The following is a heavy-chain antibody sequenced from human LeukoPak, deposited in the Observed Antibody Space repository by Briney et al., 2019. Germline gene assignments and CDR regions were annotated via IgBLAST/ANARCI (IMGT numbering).Heavy chain of an antibody. J-gene: IGHJ4*02. D-gene: IGHD3-3*01. V-gene: IGHV3-23*01. Sequence: GGSLRLSCAASGFIFSSYAMSWVRQAPGKGLEWVSAISGSGGSTYYADSVKGRFTISRDNSKNTLYLQMNSLRAEDTAVYYCANDLGSGFWSGYSYYFDYWGQGTLVTVSS. CDR3: ANDLGSGFWSGYSYYFDY. CDR2: ISGSGGST. CDR1: GFIFSSYA.